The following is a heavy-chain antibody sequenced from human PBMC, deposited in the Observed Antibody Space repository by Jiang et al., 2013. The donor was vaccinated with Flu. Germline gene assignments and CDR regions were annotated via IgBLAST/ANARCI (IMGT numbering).Heavy chain of an antibody. D-gene: IGHD5-18*01. V-gene: IGHV1-2*02. J-gene: IGHJ4*02. Sequence: GLEWMGWINPNSGGTNYAQKFQGRVTMTRDTSISTAYMELSRLRSDDTAVYYCARGRQDTGGFDYWGQGTLVTVSS. CDR2: INPNSGGT. CDR3: ARGRQDTGGFDY.